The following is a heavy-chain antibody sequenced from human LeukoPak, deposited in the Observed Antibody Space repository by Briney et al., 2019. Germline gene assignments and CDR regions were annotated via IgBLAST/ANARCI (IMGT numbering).Heavy chain of an antibody. CDR3: ARHLVGYCSAGSCYWGFRYYYYGMDV. D-gene: IGHD2-15*01. J-gene: IGHJ6*02. CDR2: IYYSGST. Sequence: SETLSLTCTVSGGSISSSSYYWGWIRQPPGKGLEWIGSIYYSGSTYYNPSLKSRVTISVDTSKNQFSLKLSSVTAADTAVYYCARHLVGYCSAGSCYWGFRYYYYGMDVWGQGTTVTVSS. V-gene: IGHV4-39*01. CDR1: GGSISSSSYY.